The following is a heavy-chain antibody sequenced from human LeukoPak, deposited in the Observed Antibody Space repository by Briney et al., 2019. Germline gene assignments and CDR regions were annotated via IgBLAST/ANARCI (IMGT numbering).Heavy chain of an antibody. CDR1: GGSISSYY. CDR2: INHSGST. V-gene: IGHV4-34*01. Sequence: PSETLSLTCTVSGGSISSYYWSWIRQPPGKGLEWIGEINHSGSTNYNPFLKSRVTISVDTSKNQFSLKLSSVTAADTAVYYCARGRGRLAPPSYYFDYWGQGTLVTVSS. J-gene: IGHJ4*02. CDR3: ARGRGRLAPPSYYFDY. D-gene: IGHD3-16*01.